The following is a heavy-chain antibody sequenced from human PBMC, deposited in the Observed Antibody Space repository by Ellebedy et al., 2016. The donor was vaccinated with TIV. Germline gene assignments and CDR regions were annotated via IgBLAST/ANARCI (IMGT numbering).Heavy chain of an antibody. CDR1: GYNFPLYW. CDR2: IDAGDSRA. Sequence: GGSLRLSXATAGYNFPLYWITWVRQMPGKGLEWMGWIDAGDSRAHYSPSFQGHITISTDKSTRIAYLQWSSLRASDTAMYYCARHELGENAAFDYWGQGTQVTVSS. D-gene: IGHD7-27*01. CDR3: ARHELGENAAFDY. V-gene: IGHV5-10-1*01. J-gene: IGHJ4*02.